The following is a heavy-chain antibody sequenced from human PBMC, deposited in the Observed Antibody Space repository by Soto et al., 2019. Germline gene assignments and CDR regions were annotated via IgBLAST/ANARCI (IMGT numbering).Heavy chain of an antibody. Sequence: QVQLQESGPGLVKPSETLSLTCTVSGGSISSYYCSWIRQPPGKGLEWIGYIYYSGSANYNPSLNSRVTISVDTSKNQFSLKLSSVTAADTAVYDCARAGAATLSDYWGQGTLVTVSS. D-gene: IGHD2-15*01. V-gene: IGHV4-59*01. CDR1: GGSISSYY. CDR3: ARAGAATLSDY. CDR2: IYYSGSA. J-gene: IGHJ4*02.